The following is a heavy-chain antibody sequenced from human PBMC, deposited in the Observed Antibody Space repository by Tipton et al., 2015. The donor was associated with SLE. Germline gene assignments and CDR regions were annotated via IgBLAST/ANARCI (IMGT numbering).Heavy chain of an antibody. J-gene: IGHJ6*04. D-gene: IGHD2-21*01. CDR1: GVSVTNYY. V-gene: IGHV4-59*02. CDR2: IQVRENT. Sequence: TLSLTCTVSGVSVTNYYWIWIRQPPGKRLEWIGFIQVRENTNYNPSLKSRVAISVDTSKNQFSLKLSAATAADTAVYYCATTYCAGDCPPADSWRRYYYQMDVWGKGTTVTVST. CDR3: ATTYCAGDCPPADSWRRYYYQMDV.